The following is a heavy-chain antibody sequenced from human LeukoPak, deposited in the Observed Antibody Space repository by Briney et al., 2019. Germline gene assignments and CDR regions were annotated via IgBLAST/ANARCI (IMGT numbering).Heavy chain of an antibody. CDR3: AREGGATFWFDP. V-gene: IGHV1-2*02. Sequence: ASVKVSCKASGSTFTGYYMHWVRQAPGQGLEWMGWINPNSGGTKYAQKFQGRVTMTRDTSISTAYMELSRLRSDDTAVYYCAREGGATFWFDPWGQGTLVTVSS. CDR2: INPNSGGT. J-gene: IGHJ5*02. D-gene: IGHD1-26*01. CDR1: GSTFTGYY.